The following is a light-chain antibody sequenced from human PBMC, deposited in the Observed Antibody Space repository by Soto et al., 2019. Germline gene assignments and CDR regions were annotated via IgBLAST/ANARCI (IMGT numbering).Light chain of an antibody. V-gene: IGKV3-20*01. CDR3: QQYGSSGT. J-gene: IGKJ1*01. CDR2: GAS. Sequence: EIVLTQSPGTLSLSPGERATLSCRASQSVSNNYLAWYQQKPGQSPRLLIYGASNRATGIPYRFSGSGSGTDFTITISRMEPEDFAVYYCQQYGSSGTFGPGPKVDIK. CDR1: QSVSNNY.